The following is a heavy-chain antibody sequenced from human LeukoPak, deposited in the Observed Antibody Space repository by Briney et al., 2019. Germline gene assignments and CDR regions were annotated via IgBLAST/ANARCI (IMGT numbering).Heavy chain of an antibody. CDR2: ISYDGSNK. CDR1: GFTFSSYG. D-gene: IGHD6-13*01. V-gene: IGHV3-30*18. Sequence: GRSLRLPCAASGFTFSSYGMHWVRQAPGKGLEWVAVISYDGSNKYYADSVKGRFTISRDNSKNTLYLQMNSLRAEDTAVYYCAKDKAAAGYLFDYWGQGTLVNGSS. J-gene: IGHJ4*02. CDR3: AKDKAAAGYLFDY.